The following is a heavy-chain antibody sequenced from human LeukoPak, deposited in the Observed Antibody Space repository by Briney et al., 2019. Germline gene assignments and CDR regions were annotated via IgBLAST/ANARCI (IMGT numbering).Heavy chain of an antibody. CDR1: GLTFSSYA. CDR2: ISSNGGST. V-gene: IGHV3-64D*06. Sequence: GGSLRLSCSASGLTFSSYAMHWVRQAPGKGVEYVSAISSNGGSTYYADSVKGRFTISRENSKNTLYLQMSSLRAEDTAVCYCVKDEWWTGSYMYPDYWGQGTLVTVSS. CDR3: VKDEWWTGSYMYPDY. D-gene: IGHD3/OR15-3a*01. J-gene: IGHJ4*02.